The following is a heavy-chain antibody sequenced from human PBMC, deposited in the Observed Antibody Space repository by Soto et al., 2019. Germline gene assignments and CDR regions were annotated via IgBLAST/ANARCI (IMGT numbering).Heavy chain of an antibody. CDR1: GGSISSSNW. CDR2: IYHSGST. Sequence: SETLSLTCAVSGGSISSSNWWSWVRQPPGKGLEWIGEIYHSGSTNYNPSLKSRVTISVDKSKNQFSLKLSSVTAADTAVYYCARQRFGELLLGYYYGMDVWGQGTTVTVSS. J-gene: IGHJ6*02. CDR3: ARQRFGELLLGYYYGMDV. D-gene: IGHD3-10*01. V-gene: IGHV4-4*02.